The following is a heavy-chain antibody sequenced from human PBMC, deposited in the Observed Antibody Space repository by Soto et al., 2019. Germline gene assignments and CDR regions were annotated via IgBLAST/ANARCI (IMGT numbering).Heavy chain of an antibody. CDR3: ARDYGDLWWVFDY. D-gene: IGHD4-17*01. CDR1: GGTFSSYA. J-gene: IGHJ4*02. V-gene: IGHV1-69*12. CDR2: IIPIFGAG. Sequence: QVQLVQSGAEVKKPGSSVKVSCKASGGTFSSYAISWVRQAPGQGLEWMGGIIPIFGAGNYAQKFQGRVTITADEPTSTAYMELSSLRAEDTAVYYCARDYGDLWWVFDYWGQGTLVTVSS.